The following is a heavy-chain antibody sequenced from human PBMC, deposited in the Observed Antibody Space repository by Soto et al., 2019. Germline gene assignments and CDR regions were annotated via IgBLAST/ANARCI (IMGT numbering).Heavy chain of an antibody. CDR3: AKDYYMGV. CDR2: INIDGAT. Sequence: EEQLMESGGGLVQPGGSLRLSCAASGFPFSSYAMSWVRQAPGTGLECVSSINIDGATYYTDSVKGRFTISRDNSKNTLYLQMSSLRAEDTAVYYCAKDYYMGVWAKGTTVTVSS. V-gene: IGHV3-23*01. J-gene: IGHJ6*03. CDR1: GFPFSSYA.